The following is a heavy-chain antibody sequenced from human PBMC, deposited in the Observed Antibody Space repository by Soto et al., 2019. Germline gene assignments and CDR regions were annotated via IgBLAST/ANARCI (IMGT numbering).Heavy chain of an antibody. CDR2: ISAYNGNT. J-gene: IGHJ5*02. CDR1: GYTFTSYG. CDR3: ARGRQLVSVSWFDP. Sequence: ASVKFSCKASGYTFTSYGISWVRQAPGQGLEWMGWISAYNGNTNYAQKLQGRVTMTTDTSTSTAYMELRSLRSDDTAVYYCARGRQLVSVSWFDPWGQGALVTVSS. D-gene: IGHD6-13*01. V-gene: IGHV1-18*04.